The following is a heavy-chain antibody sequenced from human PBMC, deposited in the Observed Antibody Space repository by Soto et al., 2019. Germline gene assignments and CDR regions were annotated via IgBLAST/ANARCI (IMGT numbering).Heavy chain of an antibody. D-gene: IGHD1-20*01. Sequence: QVQLVESGGGVVQPGRSLRLSCAASGFTFSSYGMHWVRQAPGKGLEWVAVIWYDGSNKYYADSVKGRFTISRDNSKNRLYLKMNSLRAEDMAVYYCARDSSLITPDAFDIWGQGTMVTVSS. CDR3: ARDSSLITPDAFDI. J-gene: IGHJ3*02. CDR2: IWYDGSNK. CDR1: GFTFSSYG. V-gene: IGHV3-33*01.